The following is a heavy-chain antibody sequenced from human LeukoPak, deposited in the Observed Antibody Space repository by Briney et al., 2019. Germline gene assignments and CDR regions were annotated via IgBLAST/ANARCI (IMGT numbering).Heavy chain of an antibody. CDR2: IKQDGSEK. D-gene: IGHD3-10*01. CDR3: AKWALGGIVGGNFDY. V-gene: IGHV3-7*03. Sequence: PGGSLRLSCAASGFTFSSYWMSWVRQAPGKGLEWVANIKQDGSEKYYVDSVKGRFTISRDNSKNTLYLQMNSLRAEDTAVYYCAKWALGGIVGGNFDYWGQGTLVTVSS. CDR1: GFTFSSYW. J-gene: IGHJ4*02.